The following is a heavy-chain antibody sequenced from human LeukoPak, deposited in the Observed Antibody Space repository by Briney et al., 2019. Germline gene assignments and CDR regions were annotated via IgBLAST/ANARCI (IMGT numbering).Heavy chain of an antibody. V-gene: IGHV4-59*01. CDR2: IYYSGST. D-gene: IGHD3-22*01. CDR3: ARGRFVDSSGYYRRATFDI. J-gene: IGHJ3*02. CDR1: GGSISSYY. Sequence: SETLSLTRTVAGGSISSYYRSWVRQPPGKGLEWIGYIYYSGSTNYNPSLKSRVTISVDTSKNQFSLKLSSVTAADTAVYYCARGRFVDSSGYYRRATFDIWGQGTMVTVSS.